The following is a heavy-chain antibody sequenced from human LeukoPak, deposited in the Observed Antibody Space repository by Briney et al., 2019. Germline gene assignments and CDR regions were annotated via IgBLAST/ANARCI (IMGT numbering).Heavy chain of an antibody. CDR1: GFPFSNYA. D-gene: IGHD2/OR15-2a*01. CDR2: IAGSGIDT. CDR3: ARDWEYWYFDL. V-gene: IGHV3-23*01. Sequence: VGSLRLSCATSGFPFSNYAMSWVRQVPGKGLEWVLGIAGSGIDTYYADSAKGRFAISRDNAKNSLYLQMNSLRDEDTAVYYCARDWEYWYFDLWGRGTLVTVSS. J-gene: IGHJ2*01.